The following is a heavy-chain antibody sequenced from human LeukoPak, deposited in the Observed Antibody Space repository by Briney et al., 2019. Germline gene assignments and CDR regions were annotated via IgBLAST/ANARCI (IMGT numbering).Heavy chain of an antibody. D-gene: IGHD6-6*01. CDR2: IKQDGSVE. CDR3: AKGKQLALFDY. CDR1: GFTFNNYA. Sequence: GGSLRLSCAASGFTFNNYAMSWVRQVPGKGLEWVANIKQDGSVEYYVDSVKGRFTISRDNAKNSLYLQMNSLRAEDTAVYYCAKGKQLALFDYWGQGTLVTVSS. J-gene: IGHJ4*02. V-gene: IGHV3-7*03.